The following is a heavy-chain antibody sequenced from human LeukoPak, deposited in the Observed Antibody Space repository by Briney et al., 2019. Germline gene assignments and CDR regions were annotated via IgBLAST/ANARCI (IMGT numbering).Heavy chain of an antibody. V-gene: IGHV1-8*01. CDR2: MNPNSGNT. D-gene: IGHD2-15*01. Sequence: ASVKVSCKASGYTFTSYDINWVRQATGQVLEWMGWMNPNSGNTGYAQKFQGRVTMTRNTSISTAYMELSSLRSEDTAVYYCARRYCSGGSCFRRKHYFDYWGQGTLVTVSS. CDR3: ARRYCSGGSCFRRKHYFDY. J-gene: IGHJ4*02. CDR1: GYTFTSYD.